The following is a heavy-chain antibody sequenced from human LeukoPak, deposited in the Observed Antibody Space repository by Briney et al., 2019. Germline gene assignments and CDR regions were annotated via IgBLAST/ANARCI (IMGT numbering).Heavy chain of an antibody. CDR3: ARVLNSGNWFDP. V-gene: IGHV1-2*02. J-gene: IGHJ5*02. D-gene: IGHD2-21*01. CDR1: GYTFTGYY. CDR2: INPNSGGT. Sequence: ASVKVSCKASGYTFTGYYMHWVRQAPGQGLEWMGWINPNSGGTNYAQKFQGRVTMTRDTSISTAYMELGRLRSDDTAVYYCARVLNSGNWFDPWGQGTLVTVSS.